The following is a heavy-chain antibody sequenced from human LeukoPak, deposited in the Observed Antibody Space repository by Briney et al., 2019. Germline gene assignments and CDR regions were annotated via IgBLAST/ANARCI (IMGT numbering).Heavy chain of an antibody. D-gene: IGHD3-10*01. CDR1: GYTFTGYY. Sequence: ASVKVSCTASGYTFTGYYIHWVRQAPGQGLEWMGRINPNSGGTNYAQTFQGRVTMTRDTSISTAYMELNRLTTDDTAGYYCAREPMVRDFNWFDPGGQGTVVTVSS. CDR3: AREPMVRDFNWFDP. J-gene: IGHJ5*02. V-gene: IGHV1-2*06. CDR2: INPNSGGT.